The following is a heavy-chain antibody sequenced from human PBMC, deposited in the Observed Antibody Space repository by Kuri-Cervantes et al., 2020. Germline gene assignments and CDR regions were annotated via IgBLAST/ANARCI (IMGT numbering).Heavy chain of an antibody. CDR3: AASLRYFDWFETEYYGMDV. D-gene: IGHD3-9*01. CDR2: IYYSGST. J-gene: IGHJ6*02. CDR1: GGSISSYY. Sequence: SETLSLTCTVSGGSISSYYWSWIRQHPGKGLEWIGYIYYSGSTYYNPSLKSRVTISVDTSKNQFSLKLSSVTAADTAVYYCAASLRYFDWFETEYYGMDVWGQGTTVTVSS. V-gene: IGHV4-59*06.